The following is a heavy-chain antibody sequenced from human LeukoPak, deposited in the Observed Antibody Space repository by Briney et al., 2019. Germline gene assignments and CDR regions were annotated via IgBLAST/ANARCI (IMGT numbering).Heavy chain of an antibody. D-gene: IGHD2-15*01. V-gene: IGHV4-59*01. Sequence: PPETLSLTCTVSGGSISSYYWSWIRQPPGKGLEWIGYNYYSGTTNYNPSLKSRVTISVDTSKNQFSLKLSSVTAADTAVYYCAREDYCSGGSCYSGYFQHWGQGTLVTVSS. CDR3: AREDYCSGGSCYSGYFQH. CDR2: NYYSGTT. J-gene: IGHJ1*01. CDR1: GGSISSYY.